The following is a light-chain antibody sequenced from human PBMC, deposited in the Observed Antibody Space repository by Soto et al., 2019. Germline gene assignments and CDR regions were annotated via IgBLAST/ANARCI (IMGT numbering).Light chain of an antibody. CDR3: QQYNNWPPIT. CDR1: QSVSSN. V-gene: IGKV3-15*01. J-gene: IGKJ5*01. CDR2: GAS. Sequence: ERVMTQSPATLSVSPGERATLSCRASQSVSSNLAWYQQKPGQAPRLLIYGASTRATGIPARFSGSGSGTEFTLTINSLQSADFAIYYCQQYNNWPPITFGQGTRLEIK.